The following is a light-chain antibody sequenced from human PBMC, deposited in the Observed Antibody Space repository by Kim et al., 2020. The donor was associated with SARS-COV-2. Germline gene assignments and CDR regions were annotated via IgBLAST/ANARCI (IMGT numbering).Light chain of an antibody. Sequence: SSELTQDPAVSVALGQTVRITCQGDSLRSYYASWYQQKPGQAPVLVIYGKNNRPSGIPDRCSGSSSGNTASLTITGAQAEDDADYYCNSRDSSGNHVVFG. J-gene: IGLJ2*01. CDR1: SLRSYY. CDR2: GKN. CDR3: NSRDSSGNHVV. V-gene: IGLV3-19*01.